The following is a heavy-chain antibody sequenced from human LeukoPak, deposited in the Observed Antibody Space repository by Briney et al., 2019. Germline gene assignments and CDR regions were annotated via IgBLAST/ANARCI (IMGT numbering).Heavy chain of an antibody. CDR3: ARYYYDSSGYSHGMDV. D-gene: IGHD3-22*01. J-gene: IGHJ6*02. V-gene: IGHV4-61*05. CDR2: INYSGGT. Sequence: SETLSLTCTVSGGSIGSGTYYWGWIRQPPGKGLEWIGHINYSGGTKYNPSLKSRVTISVDTPKNQFSLKLSSVTAADTAVYYCARYYYDSSGYSHGMDVWGQGTTVTVSS. CDR1: GGSIGSGTYY.